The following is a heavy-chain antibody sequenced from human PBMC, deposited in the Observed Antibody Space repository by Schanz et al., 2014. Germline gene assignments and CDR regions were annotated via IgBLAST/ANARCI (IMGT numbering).Heavy chain of an antibody. CDR3: ARPALWFGDNCFDP. D-gene: IGHD3-10*01. Sequence: EVQLVESGGGLVQPGGSLRLSCVASGFTFSNYWMTWVRQAPGKGLEWVSVIGVDGTTTYYADSVKGRFTISRDNAKNTLYLQMNSLRAEDTAVYYCARPALWFGDNCFDPWGQGTLVNVSS. J-gene: IGHJ5*02. CDR2: IGVDGTTT. CDR1: GFTFSNYW. V-gene: IGHV3-23*04.